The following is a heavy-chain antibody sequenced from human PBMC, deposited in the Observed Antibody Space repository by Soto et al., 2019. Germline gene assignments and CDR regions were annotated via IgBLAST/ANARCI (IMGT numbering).Heavy chain of an antibody. V-gene: IGHV4-30-4*01. CDR3: ARARGARYFDS. D-gene: IGHD2-15*01. CDR2: IYYSGST. CDR1: GGYMSSGDYY. J-gene: IGHJ4*02. Sequence: PSETLSLTCTVSGGYMSSGDYYWSWIRQPPGKGLEWIGYIYYSGSTYYNPSLKSRVTISVDTSKNQFSLKLSSVTAADTAVYYCARARGARYFDSWGQGTLVTVSS.